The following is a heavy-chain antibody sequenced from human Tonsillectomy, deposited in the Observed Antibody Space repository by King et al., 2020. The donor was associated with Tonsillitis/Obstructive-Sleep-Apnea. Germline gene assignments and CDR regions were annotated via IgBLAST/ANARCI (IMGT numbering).Heavy chain of an antibody. J-gene: IGHJ6*03. CDR2: IGTAADT. CDR3: ARASNYYYYMDV. Sequence: VQLVESGGGLVQPGGSLRLSCAASGFTFSNYDMNWVRQAPGKGLEWVSGIGTAADTYFPGSVKGRFTISRENAKNSLYLQMNSLRAGDTAVYYCARASNYYYYMDVWGKGTTVTVSS. V-gene: IGHV3-13*01. CDR1: GFTFSNYD.